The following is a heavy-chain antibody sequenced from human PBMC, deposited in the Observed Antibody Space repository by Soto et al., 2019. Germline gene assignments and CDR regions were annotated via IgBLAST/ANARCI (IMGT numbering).Heavy chain of an antibody. D-gene: IGHD3-9*01. J-gene: IGHJ6*02. Sequence: EVQLVESGGGLVQPGGSLRLSCAASGFTFSSYWMSWVRQAPGKGLEWVANIKQDGSEKYYVDSVKGRFTISRDNAKNSLYLQMNSLRAEDTAVYYCARWGNVLRYFDWSRTLYRYYGMDVWGQGTTVTVSS. CDR1: GFTFSSYW. V-gene: IGHV3-7*01. CDR2: IKQDGSEK. CDR3: ARWGNVLRYFDWSRTLYRYYGMDV.